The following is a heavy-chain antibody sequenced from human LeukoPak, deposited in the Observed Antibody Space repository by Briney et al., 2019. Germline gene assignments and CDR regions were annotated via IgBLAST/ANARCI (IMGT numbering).Heavy chain of an antibody. CDR1: GYTFTGYY. CDR2: MSPNSGDT. D-gene: IGHD7-27*01. J-gene: IGHJ4*02. V-gene: IGHV1-8*02. Sequence: ASVKVSCKASGYTFTGYYMHWVRQATGQRPEWMGWMSPNSGDTGYAQKFQDRVTMTRNTSISTAYMELSSLRSDDTAVYYCARGPPNWGYDYWGPGTLVTVSS. CDR3: ARGPPNWGYDY.